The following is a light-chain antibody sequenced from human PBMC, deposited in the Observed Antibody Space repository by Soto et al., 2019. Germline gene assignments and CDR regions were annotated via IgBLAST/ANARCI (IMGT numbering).Light chain of an antibody. V-gene: IGKV3-20*01. CDR1: QRFSRSS. Sequence: VLTQSPGTLSLSPGERATLSYRANQRFSRSSLASYQQKPGQAPRLLIYDASSRATGIPDRISGSGSATDFTLTISRLEPEDFAVYYCQEYGSAPRTFGQGTKLELK. CDR3: QEYGSAPRT. CDR2: DAS. J-gene: IGKJ2*01.